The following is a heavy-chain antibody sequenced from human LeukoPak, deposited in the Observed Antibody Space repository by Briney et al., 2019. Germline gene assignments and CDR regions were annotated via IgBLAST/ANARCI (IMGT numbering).Heavy chain of an antibody. D-gene: IGHD5-18*01. CDR2: INPNSGGT. J-gene: IGHJ6*03. Sequence: ASVKVSCKASGYTFTGYYMHWVRQAPGQGLEWMGWINPNSGGTNYAQKFQGRVTMTRDTSISTAYMELSRLRSDDTAVYYCASNTAASRYYYYYMDVWGKGTTVTVSS. V-gene: IGHV1-2*02. CDR1: GYTFTGYY. CDR3: ASNTAASRYYYYYMDV.